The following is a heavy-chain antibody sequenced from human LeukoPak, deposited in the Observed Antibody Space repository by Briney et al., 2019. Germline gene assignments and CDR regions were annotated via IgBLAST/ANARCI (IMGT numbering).Heavy chain of an antibody. Sequence: SETLSLTCTVSGGSISSGSYYWSWIRQPAGKGLEWIGRIYTSGSTNYNPSLKSRVTISIDTSKNQFSLKLSSVTAADTAAYYCARDHAPRYLVYYYYMDVWGKGTTVTVSS. CDR2: IYTSGST. D-gene: IGHD1-1*01. CDR1: GGSISSGSYY. V-gene: IGHV4-61*02. CDR3: ARDHAPRYLVYYYYMDV. J-gene: IGHJ6*03.